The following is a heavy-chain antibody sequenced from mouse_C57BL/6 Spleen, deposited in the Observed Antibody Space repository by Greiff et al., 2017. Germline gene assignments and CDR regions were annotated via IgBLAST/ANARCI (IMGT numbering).Heavy chain of an antibody. CDR3: TRRNFITTVVATRTFYYFDY. CDR2: IDPETGGT. D-gene: IGHD1-1*01. J-gene: IGHJ2*01. Sequence: QVQLQQSGAELVRPGASVTLSCKASGYTFTDYEMHWVKQTPVHGLEWIGAIDPETGGTAYNQKFKGKAILTADKSSSTAYMELRSLTSEDSAVXYCTRRNFITTVVATRTFYYFDYWGQGTTLTVSS. V-gene: IGHV1-15*01. CDR1: GYTFTDYE.